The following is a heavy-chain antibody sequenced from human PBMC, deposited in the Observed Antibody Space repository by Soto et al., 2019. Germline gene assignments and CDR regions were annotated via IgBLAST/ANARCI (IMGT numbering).Heavy chain of an antibody. D-gene: IGHD6-13*01. CDR1: GYTFTSYY. Sequence: ASVKVSCKASGYTFTSYYMHWVRQAPGQGLEWMGWISAYNGNTKYVQKFQGRVTMTTDTSTSTAYMELRSLRSDDTAVYYCARDAAAGLNDYWGQGTLVTVSS. J-gene: IGHJ4*02. V-gene: IGHV1-18*04. CDR3: ARDAAAGLNDY. CDR2: ISAYNGNT.